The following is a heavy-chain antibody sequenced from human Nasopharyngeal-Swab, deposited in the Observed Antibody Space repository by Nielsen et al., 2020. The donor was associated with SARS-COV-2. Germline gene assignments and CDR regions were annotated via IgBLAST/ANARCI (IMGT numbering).Heavy chain of an antibody. D-gene: IGHD4-17*01. CDR2: IIPISGTA. Sequence: SVKVSCNASGDTFISYAFSWVRQAPGQGLEWVGGIIPISGTAHYAQKFQGRVTITADKPTSTAYMDLTSLRSDDTAVYYCARDSGRRRNDYGNSRHAFDIWGQGTLVTVSS. CDR1: GDTFISYA. CDR3: ARDSGRRRNDYGNSRHAFDI. J-gene: IGHJ3*02. V-gene: IGHV1-69*06.